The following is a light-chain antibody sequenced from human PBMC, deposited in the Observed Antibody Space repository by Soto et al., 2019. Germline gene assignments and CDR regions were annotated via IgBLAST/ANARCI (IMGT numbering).Light chain of an antibody. Sequence: EIVMTQSPATLSLSPGERATLSCRASQSFSSNLAWYQQKPGQAPRLLIYGASTRATGIPARFSGSGSGTEFTLTISSLQSEDFAVYYCQQYDNWPPWTVGQGTKVEIK. J-gene: IGKJ1*01. V-gene: IGKV3-15*01. CDR3: QQYDNWPPWT. CDR2: GAS. CDR1: QSFSSN.